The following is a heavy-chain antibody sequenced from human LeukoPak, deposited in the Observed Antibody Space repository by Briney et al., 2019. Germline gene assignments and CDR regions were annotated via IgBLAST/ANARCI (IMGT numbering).Heavy chain of an antibody. V-gene: IGHV3-23*01. Sequence: GGSLRLSCTPSGFTFSSHAMSWVRQAPGKGLEWVSGISGSGGSTYYADSVKGRFTISRDNSKNTLYLQMNSLRAEDTAVYYCAKPLTMIVVVITIFDYWGQGTLVTVSS. CDR3: AKPLTMIVVVITIFDY. CDR1: GFTFSSHA. D-gene: IGHD3-22*01. CDR2: ISGSGGST. J-gene: IGHJ4*02.